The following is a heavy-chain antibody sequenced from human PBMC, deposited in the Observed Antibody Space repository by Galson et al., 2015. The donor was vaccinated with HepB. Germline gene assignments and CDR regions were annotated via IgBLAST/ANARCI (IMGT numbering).Heavy chain of an antibody. CDR3: ARGEWNAFVN. CDR2: INQDNSEK. V-gene: IGHV3-7*01. CDR1: GFTFGTYW. Sequence: SLRLSCAASGFTFGTYWMNWVRRTPEKGLEWVANINQDNSEKNYVGSVRGRFTISRDNAKNSLYLQMNSLRVEDTAVYYCARGEWNAFVNWGQGTIVTVFS. D-gene: IGHD3-3*01. J-gene: IGHJ3*02.